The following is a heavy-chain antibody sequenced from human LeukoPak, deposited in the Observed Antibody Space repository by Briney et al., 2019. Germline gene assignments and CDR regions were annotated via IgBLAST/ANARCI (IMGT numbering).Heavy chain of an antibody. V-gene: IGHV3-21*01. CDR3: TGERVGAAWYVN. CDR2: ISSGSTYI. D-gene: IGHD1-26*01. J-gene: IGHJ4*02. CDR1: GFTFSAYS. Sequence: GGSLRLSCAASGFTFSAYSMTWVRQAPGKGLEWVASISSGSTYIYHADSVKGRFTISRADAKNSLYLQMNSLRVEDTAVYYCTGERVGAAWYVNWGPGTLVTVSS.